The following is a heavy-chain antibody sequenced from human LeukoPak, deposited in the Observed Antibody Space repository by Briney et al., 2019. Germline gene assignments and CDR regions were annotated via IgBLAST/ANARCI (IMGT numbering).Heavy chain of an antibody. CDR2: ISSSSILI. V-gene: IGHV3-21*06. CDR1: GFTFSSCS. J-gene: IGHJ4*02. D-gene: IGHD6-13*01. CDR3: ARDEGLAAAAHY. Sequence: GGSLRLSCAASGFTFSSCSMNWVRQAPGKGLEWVSSISSSSILIDYADSVKGRFTIFRDNAKNSLYLQMNSLRAEDTAVYYCARDEGLAAAAHYWGQGTLVTVSS.